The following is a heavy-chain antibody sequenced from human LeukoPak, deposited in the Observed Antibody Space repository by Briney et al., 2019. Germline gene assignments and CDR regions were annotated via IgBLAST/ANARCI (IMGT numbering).Heavy chain of an antibody. CDR3: ARASSSWYYFDY. J-gene: IGHJ4*02. CDR1: GFTFDDYA. CDR2: ISWNSGSI. Sequence: AGGSLRLSCAASGFTFDDYAMHWVRQAPGKGLEWVSGISWNSGSIGYADSVKGRFTISRDNAKNSLYLQMNSLRAEDTAVYYCARASSSWYYFDYWGQGTLVTVSS. V-gene: IGHV3-9*01. D-gene: IGHD6-13*01.